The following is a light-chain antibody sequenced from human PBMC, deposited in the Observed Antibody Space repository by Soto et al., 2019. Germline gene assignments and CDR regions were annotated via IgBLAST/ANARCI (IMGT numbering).Light chain of an antibody. J-gene: IGLJ1*01. CDR1: SSDVGGYNH. CDR2: EVT. V-gene: IGLV2-8*01. Sequence: QSVRTEPPCASVSPGQSVTISCTGTSSDVGGYNHVSWYQQHPGKAPKLMIYEVTKRPSGVPDRFSGSKSGDTASLTVSGLQAEDEADYYCSSFAGFNNFYVFGTGTKVTVL. CDR3: SSFAGFNNFYV.